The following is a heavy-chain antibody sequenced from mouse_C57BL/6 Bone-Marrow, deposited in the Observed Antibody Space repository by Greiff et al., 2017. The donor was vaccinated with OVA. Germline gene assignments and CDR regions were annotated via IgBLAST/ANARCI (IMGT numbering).Heavy chain of an antibody. D-gene: IGHD4-1*01. V-gene: IGHV1-64*01. J-gene: IGHJ3*01. CDR2: IHPNSGST. CDR1: GYTFTSYW. CDR3: ARFELTGFAY. Sequence: QVQLKQPGAELVKPGASVKLSCKASGYTFTSYWMHWVKQRPGQGLEWIGMIHPNSGSTNYNEKFKSKATLTVDKSSSTAYMQLSSLTSEDSAVYYCARFELTGFAYWGQGTLVTVSA.